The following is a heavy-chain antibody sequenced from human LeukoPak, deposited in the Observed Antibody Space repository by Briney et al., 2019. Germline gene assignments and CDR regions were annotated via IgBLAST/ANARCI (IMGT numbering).Heavy chain of an antibody. D-gene: IGHD6-19*01. Sequence: SETLSLTCAVYGGSFSGYYWSWIRQPPGKGLEWIGEINHSGSTNYNPSLKSRVTISVDTSKNQFSLKLSSVTAADTAVYYCARGRGSGWYVDYIDYWGQGTLVTVSS. CDR1: GGSFSGYY. CDR3: ARGRGSGWYVDYIDY. V-gene: IGHV4-34*01. CDR2: INHSGST. J-gene: IGHJ4*02.